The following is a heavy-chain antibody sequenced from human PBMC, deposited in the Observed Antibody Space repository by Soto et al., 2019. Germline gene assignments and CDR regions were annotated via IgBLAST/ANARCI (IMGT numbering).Heavy chain of an antibody. V-gene: IGHV4-4*02. CDR3: ARARATIAAAAIFDC. CDR2: VYRTGST. Sequence: SETLSLTCAVSGGSLSTSNWWSWVRQPPGKELEWIGEVYRTGSTNYNPSLESRLTISIDKSKNQFSLKLTSVTAADTAVYYCARARATIAAAAIFDCWGQGTLVTVSS. CDR1: GGSLSTSNW. J-gene: IGHJ4*02. D-gene: IGHD6-13*01.